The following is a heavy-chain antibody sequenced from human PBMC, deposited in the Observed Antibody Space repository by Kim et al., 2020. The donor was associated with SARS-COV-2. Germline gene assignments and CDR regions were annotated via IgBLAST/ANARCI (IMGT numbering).Heavy chain of an antibody. J-gene: IGHJ2*01. V-gene: IGHV4-30-2*01. Sequence: SETLSLTCTFSGGSITSGTYSWNWIRQAPGQGLEWIGYIFPIGSTKYNPSLKSRVSMSLDRSKNQFSLKLNSVTAADTAVYYCARDGGRNYFASRPYSLWYFALWGRGTLVTVSS. CDR1: GGSITSGTYS. CDR3: ARDGGRNYFASRPYSLWYFAL. CDR2: IFPIGST. D-gene: IGHD3-10*01.